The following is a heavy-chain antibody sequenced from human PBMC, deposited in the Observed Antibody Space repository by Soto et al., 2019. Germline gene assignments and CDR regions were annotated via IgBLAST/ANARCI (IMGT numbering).Heavy chain of an antibody. CDR1: GYYFVSYW. CDR3: ARGSTYDY. CDR2: IYPGDSET. Sequence: PGESLKISCQGSGYYFVSYWIAWVRQMPGKGLEWMGIIYPGDSETRYSPSFQGQVTISADKSISTAYLQWSSLKASDTAMYFCARGSTYDYWGQGTPVTVSS. V-gene: IGHV5-51*01. J-gene: IGHJ4*02.